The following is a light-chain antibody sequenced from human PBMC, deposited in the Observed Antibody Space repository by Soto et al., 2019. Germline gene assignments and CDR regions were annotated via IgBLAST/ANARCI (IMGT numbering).Light chain of an antibody. Sequence: DVQMTQSPSSLSASVGDRVTITCRASESISSYLNWYQQTPGKAPKXXIYAASSLQSGVPSRFSGSGSGTDCTRTISSLQPEDVSTYYCQQSYSTTQTFGQGTKVDIK. CDR1: ESISSY. CDR2: AAS. J-gene: IGKJ1*01. V-gene: IGKV1-39*01. CDR3: QQSYSTTQT.